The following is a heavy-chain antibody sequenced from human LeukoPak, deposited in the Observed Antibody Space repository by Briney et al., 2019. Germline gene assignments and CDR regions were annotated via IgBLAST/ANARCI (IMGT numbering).Heavy chain of an antibody. J-gene: IGHJ6*03. D-gene: IGHD5-12*01. V-gene: IGHV4-34*01. CDR3: ARASGYGFYYYYYMDV. Sequence: SETLSLTCAVYGGSFSGYYWSWIRQPPGKGLEWIGEINRSGSTNYNPSLKSRVTISVDTSKNQFSLKLSSVTAADTAVYYCARASGYGFYYYYYMDVWGKGTTVTVSS. CDR1: GGSFSGYY. CDR2: INRSGST.